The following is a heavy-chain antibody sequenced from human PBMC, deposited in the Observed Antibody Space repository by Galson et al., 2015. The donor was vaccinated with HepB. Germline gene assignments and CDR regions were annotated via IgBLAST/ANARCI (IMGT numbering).Heavy chain of an antibody. CDR2: ISSSSSYI. V-gene: IGHV3-21*01. CDR3: ARDPEITVTPLFDY. J-gene: IGHJ4*02. Sequence: SLRLSCAASGFTFSSYSMNWVRQAPGKGLEWVSSISSSSSYIYYADSVKGRFTISRDNAKNSLYLQMNSLRAEDTAVYYCARDPEITVTPLFDYWGQGTLVTVSS. CDR1: GFTFSSYS. D-gene: IGHD4-17*01.